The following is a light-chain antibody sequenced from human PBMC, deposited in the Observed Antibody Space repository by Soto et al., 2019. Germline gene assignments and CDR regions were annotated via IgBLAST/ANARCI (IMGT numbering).Light chain of an antibody. Sequence: QSVLTQPASVSGSPGQSITISCTGTSSDVGGYNYVSWYQQHPGKAPKLMIYEVSNRPSGVSNRFSGSKSGNTASLTISGLQAEDEADYYCSSYTSSSGYVFGTGTKLTVL. V-gene: IGLV2-14*01. J-gene: IGLJ1*01. CDR2: EVS. CDR3: SSYTSSSGYV. CDR1: SSDVGGYNY.